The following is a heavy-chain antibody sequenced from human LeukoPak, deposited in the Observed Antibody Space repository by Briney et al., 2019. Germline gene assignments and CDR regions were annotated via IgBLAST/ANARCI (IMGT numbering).Heavy chain of an antibody. CDR1: GYTFTSYD. V-gene: IGHV1-8*01. CDR3: ARGRSFYYDSSGYPLMAY. J-gene: IGHJ4*02. CDR2: MNPNSGNT. Sequence: ASVKVSCKASGYTFTSYDINWVRQATGQGLEWMGWMNPNSGNTGYAQKFQGRVTMTRNTSISTAYMELSSLRSEDTAVYYCARGRSFYYDSSGYPLMAYWGQGTLVTVSS. D-gene: IGHD3-22*01.